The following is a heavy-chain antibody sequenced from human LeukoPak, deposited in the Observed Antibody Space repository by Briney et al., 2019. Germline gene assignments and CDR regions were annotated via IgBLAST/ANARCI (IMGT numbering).Heavy chain of an antibody. Sequence: PSETLSLTCAVYGVSFSGYYWSWIRQPPGKGLEWIGEINHSGSTNYNPSLKSRVTISVDTSKNQFSLKLSSVTAADTAVYYCARGKRGSSWYGIDYWGQGTLVTVSS. CDR2: INHSGST. CDR3: ARGKRGSSWYGIDY. CDR1: GVSFSGYY. J-gene: IGHJ4*02. V-gene: IGHV4-34*01. D-gene: IGHD6-13*01.